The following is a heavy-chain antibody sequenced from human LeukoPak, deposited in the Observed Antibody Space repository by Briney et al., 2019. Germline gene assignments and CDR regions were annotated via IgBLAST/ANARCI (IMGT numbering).Heavy chain of an antibody. V-gene: IGHV4-59*01. Sequence: SETLSLTRTVSGGSISSCYWSWFRQPPGKGLVWIGEIYYRGGTNYNPSLKSRVTISVDTSEHHFSLKLSSVTAADTAVYYCARLSFLSDSGYSSSWSYYYYYYMDVWGKGTTVTVSS. D-gene: IGHD6-13*01. CDR2: IYYRGGT. J-gene: IGHJ6*03. CDR3: ARLSFLSDSGYSSSWSYYYYYYMDV. CDR1: GGSISSCY.